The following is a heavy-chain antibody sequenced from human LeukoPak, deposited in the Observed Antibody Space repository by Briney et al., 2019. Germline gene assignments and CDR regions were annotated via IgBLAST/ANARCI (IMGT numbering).Heavy chain of an antibody. CDR1: GFTFSSYA. CDR2: ISGSGGST. D-gene: IGHD3-3*01. J-gene: IGHJ6*03. Sequence: PGGSLRLSCAASGFTFSSYAMSWVRQAPGKGLEWVSAISGSGGSTYYADSVKGRFTISRDNSKNTLYLQMNSLRAEDTAVYYCARGHVWTYYDFWSGYPPEAPYMDVWGKGTTVTVSS. V-gene: IGHV3-23*01. CDR3: ARGHVWTYYDFWSGYPPEAPYMDV.